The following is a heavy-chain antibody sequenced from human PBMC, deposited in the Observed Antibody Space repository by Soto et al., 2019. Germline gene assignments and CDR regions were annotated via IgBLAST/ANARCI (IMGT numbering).Heavy chain of an antibody. Sequence: ASVKVSCKASGYTLTSYAMHWVRQAPGQRLEWMGWINAGNGNTKYSQKFQGRVTITRDTSASTAYMELSSLRSEDTAVYYCVVVVVAATVNWFDPWGQGTLVTVSS. CDR1: GYTLTSYA. CDR2: INAGNGNT. CDR3: VVVVVAATVNWFDP. J-gene: IGHJ5*02. V-gene: IGHV1-3*01. D-gene: IGHD2-15*01.